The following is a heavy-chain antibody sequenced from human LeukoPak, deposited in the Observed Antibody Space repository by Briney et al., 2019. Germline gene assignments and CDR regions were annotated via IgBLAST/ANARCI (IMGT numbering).Heavy chain of an antibody. J-gene: IGHJ2*01. V-gene: IGHV1-46*01. Sequence: EASVKVSCKASGYTFTSYYMHWVRQAPGQGLEWMGIINPSGGSTSYAQKLQGRVTLTRDTSTSTVYMELSSLRSEDTAVYYCARGPMVRGVIISPHWYFDLWGRGTLVTVSS. CDR1: GYTFTSYY. CDR2: INPSGGST. CDR3: ARGPMVRGVIISPHWYFDL. D-gene: IGHD3-10*01.